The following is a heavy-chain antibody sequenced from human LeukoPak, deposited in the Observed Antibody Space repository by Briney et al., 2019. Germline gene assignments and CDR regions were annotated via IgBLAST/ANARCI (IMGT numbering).Heavy chain of an antibody. V-gene: IGHV3-48*01. CDR2: ISSESSSV. D-gene: IGHD3-22*01. CDR1: GFIFNTYS. J-gene: IGHJ1*01. Sequence: GGSLRLSCAASGFIFNTYSMNWVRQAPGKGLEWISFISSESSSVYYADSVKGRFTISRDNAKNSLFLQINSLRAEDTAVYYCARGGYYDSSGYYALDFWGQGTLVTVSS. CDR3: ARGGYYDSSGYYALDF.